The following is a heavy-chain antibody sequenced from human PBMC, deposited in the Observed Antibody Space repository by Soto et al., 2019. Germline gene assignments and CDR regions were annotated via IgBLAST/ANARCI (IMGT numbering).Heavy chain of an antibody. CDR3: ALTTQTYGMDV. CDR2: IYYSGST. D-gene: IGHD2-2*01. Sequence: QVQLQESGPGLVKPSETLSLTCTVSGGSISSYYWSWIRQPPGKGLEWIGYIYYSGSTNYNPSLKSRVTRSVDTSKNQFSLKLSSVTDADTAVYYCALTTQTYGMDVWGQGTTVTVSS. CDR1: GGSISSYY. V-gene: IGHV4-59*01. J-gene: IGHJ6*02.